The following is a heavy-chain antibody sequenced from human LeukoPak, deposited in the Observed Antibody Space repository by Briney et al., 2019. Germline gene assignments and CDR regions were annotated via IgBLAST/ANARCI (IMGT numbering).Heavy chain of an antibody. CDR3: AKYFYDSSTYSFDY. Sequence: GGSLRLSCAASGFTFSNYAMSWVREAPGKGLEWVSSIGSGGTTHYADSVKGRFTISRDNSKNTLFLQMNSLRAEDTAVYYCAKYFYDSSTYSFDYWGQGTLVTVSS. D-gene: IGHD3-22*01. CDR2: IGSGGTT. CDR1: GFTFSNYA. J-gene: IGHJ4*02. V-gene: IGHV3-23*01.